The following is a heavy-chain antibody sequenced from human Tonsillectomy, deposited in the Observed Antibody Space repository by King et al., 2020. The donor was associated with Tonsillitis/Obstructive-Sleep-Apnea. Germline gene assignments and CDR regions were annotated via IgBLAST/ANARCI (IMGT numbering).Heavy chain of an antibody. D-gene: IGHD2-15*01. V-gene: IGHV3-49*04. Sequence: VQLVESGGGLVQPGRSLRLSCTASVFTFGDYAMSWVRQAPGKGLDGVGFIRSKANGGTTEYTASVKDRFTISRDDSKSIAYRQMNSLKTEDTAVYYCTRDGELGYCSGGSCYTGIRGQGTLVTVSS. CDR1: VFTFGDYA. CDR2: IRSKANGGTT. CDR3: TRDGELGYCSGGSCYTGI. J-gene: IGHJ4*02.